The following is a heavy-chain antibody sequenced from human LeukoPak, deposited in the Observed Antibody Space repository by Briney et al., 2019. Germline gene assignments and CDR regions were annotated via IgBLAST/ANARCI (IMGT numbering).Heavy chain of an antibody. CDR1: GFTFISYW. Sequence: PGGSLRLSCAASGFTFISYWMSWVRQAPGKGLEWVANIKQDGSEKYYVDSVKGRFTISRDNAKNSLYLQMNSLRAEDTAVYYCARCMVGYSYGVDYWGQGTLVTVSS. V-gene: IGHV3-7*01. CDR3: ARCMVGYSYGVDY. CDR2: IKQDGSEK. J-gene: IGHJ4*02. D-gene: IGHD5-18*01.